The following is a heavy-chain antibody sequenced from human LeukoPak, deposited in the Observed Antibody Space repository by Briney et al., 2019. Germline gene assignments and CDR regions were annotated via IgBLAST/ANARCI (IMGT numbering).Heavy chain of an antibody. CDR2: IYSGGTT. V-gene: IGHV3-53*01. CDR3: ARDGYGYNYMDV. Sequence: GESLRLSCAASGFTVSRNFMSWVRQAPGKGLEWVSVIYSGGTTEYADSVKGRFIISRDNSKNTLYLQMNSLRAEDTAVYYCARDGYGYNYMDVWGKGTTVTVSS. D-gene: IGHD1-1*01. J-gene: IGHJ6*03. CDR1: GFTVSRNF.